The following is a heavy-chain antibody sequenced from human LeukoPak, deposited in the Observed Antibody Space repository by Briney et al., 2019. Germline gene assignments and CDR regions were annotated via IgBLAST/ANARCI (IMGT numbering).Heavy chain of an antibody. J-gene: IGHJ5*02. CDR2: IYYSGST. V-gene: IGHV4-59*05. Sequence: SETLSLTCAVYGGSFSGYYWSWIRQPPGKGLEWIGSIYYSGSTYYNSSLKSRLTISVDTSKSQFSLKLSSVTAADTAVYYCASDSSGYSLFDPWGQGTLVTVSS. D-gene: IGHD3-22*01. CDR3: ASDSSGYSLFDP. CDR1: GGSFSGYY.